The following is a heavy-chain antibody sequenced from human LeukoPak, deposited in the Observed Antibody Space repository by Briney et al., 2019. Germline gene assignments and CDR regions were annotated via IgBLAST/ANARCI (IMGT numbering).Heavy chain of an antibody. CDR3: ARGVLGEGYFDY. CDR1: GYTFTDFY. Sequence: ASVKVSCKASGYTFTDFYMLWVRQAPGQGLEWLGWINPNTGGTDYAQKFQGRVTITADESTSTAYMELSSLRSEDTAVYYCARGVLGEGYFDYWGQGTLVTVSS. J-gene: IGHJ4*02. CDR2: INPNTGGT. V-gene: IGHV1-2*02.